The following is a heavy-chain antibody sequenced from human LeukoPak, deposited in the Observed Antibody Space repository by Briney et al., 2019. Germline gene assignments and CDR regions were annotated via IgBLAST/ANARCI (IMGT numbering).Heavy chain of an antibody. J-gene: IGHJ4*02. CDR3: ARVAAATTNPRFDY. D-gene: IGHD5-24*01. CDR2: IYTSGST. CDR1: GGSISSYY. V-gene: IGHV4-4*07. Sequence: SETLSLTCTVSGGSISSYYWSWIRQPAGKGLEWIGRIYTSGSTNYNPSLKSRFTISVDTSKNQFSLKLSFVTAADTAVYYCARVAAATTNPRFDYWGQGTLATVSS.